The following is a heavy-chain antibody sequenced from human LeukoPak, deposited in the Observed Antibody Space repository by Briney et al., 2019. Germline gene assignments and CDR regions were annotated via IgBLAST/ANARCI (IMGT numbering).Heavy chain of an antibody. J-gene: IGHJ5*02. D-gene: IGHD1-26*01. CDR1: GCTFSSYA. CDR3: ARAEWELPNWFDP. V-gene: IGHV1-69*01. CDR2: IIPIFGTA. Sequence: ASVTVSCKGSGCTFSSYAFSWVRQAPGQGLEWMGGIIPIFGTANYAQKFHGRVTITADESTSTDYMELSSLRSEDTAVYYCARAEWELPNWFDPWGQGSLVTVSS.